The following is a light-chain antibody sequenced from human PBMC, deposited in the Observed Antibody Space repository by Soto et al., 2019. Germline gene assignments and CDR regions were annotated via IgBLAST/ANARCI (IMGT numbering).Light chain of an antibody. CDR2: DAS. V-gene: IGKV3-11*01. J-gene: IGKJ3*01. CDR1: QSVSSY. Sequence: EIVLTQSPATLPLSPGERVTLSCRASQSVSSYLAWYQQKPGQAPRLLIYDASNRATGIPARFSGSGSGTDFTLTISSLEPEDFAVYYCQQRSNWGFTFGPGTKVDIK. CDR3: QQRSNWGFT.